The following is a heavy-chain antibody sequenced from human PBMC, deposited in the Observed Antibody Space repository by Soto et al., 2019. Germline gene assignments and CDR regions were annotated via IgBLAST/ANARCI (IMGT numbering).Heavy chain of an antibody. CDR2: MSSSGTTI. CDR3: TRGWGCSGGSCYSDH. D-gene: IGHD2-15*01. J-gene: IGHJ4*02. Sequence: EVQLVESGGDLVQPGGSLRLSCAASGFTFSSYSMNWVRQAPGKGLGWVSYMSSSGTTIYYADSVKGRFTISRDNAKNSLYLQMNGLRDEDTAVYYCTRGWGCSGGSCYSDHWGQGTLVTVSS. CDR1: GFTFSSYS. V-gene: IGHV3-48*02.